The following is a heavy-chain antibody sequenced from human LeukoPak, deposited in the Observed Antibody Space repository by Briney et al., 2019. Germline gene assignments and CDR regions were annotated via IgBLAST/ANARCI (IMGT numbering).Heavy chain of an antibody. CDR3: AAALQFLEWSPLDY. D-gene: IGHD3-3*01. J-gene: IGHJ4*02. V-gene: IGHV1-58*01. CDR2: IVVGSGNT. CDR1: AFTFTSSV. Sequence: SVTVSCKASAFTFTSSVVQWVRQARGQRLEWIGWIVVGSGNTNYAQKFQERVTITRDMSTSTAYMELSSLRSEDTAVYYCAAALQFLEWSPLDYWGQGTLVTVSS.